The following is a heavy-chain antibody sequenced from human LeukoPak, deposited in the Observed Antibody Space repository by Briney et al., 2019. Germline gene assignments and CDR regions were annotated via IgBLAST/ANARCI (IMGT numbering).Heavy chain of an antibody. V-gene: IGHV4-59*12. J-gene: IGHJ4*02. CDR2: IYHSGST. D-gene: IGHD1-1*01. Sequence: SETLSLTCTVSGGSISSYYWSWIRQPPGKGLEWIGYIYHSGSTYYNPSLKSRVTISVDRSKNQFSLKLSSVTAADTAVYYCARGERPFFDYWGQGTLVTVSS. CDR3: ARGERPFFDY. CDR1: GGSISSYY.